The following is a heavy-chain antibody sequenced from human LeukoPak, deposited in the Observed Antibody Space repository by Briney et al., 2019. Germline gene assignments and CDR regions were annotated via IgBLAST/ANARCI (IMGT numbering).Heavy chain of an antibody. CDR2: IIPIFGTA. CDR1: GGTFSSYA. CDR3: ARSRATVRYCSSTSCLSHAFDI. V-gene: IGHV1-69*13. J-gene: IGHJ3*02. Sequence: GASVKVSCKASGGTFSSYAISWVRQAPGQGLEWMGGIIPIFGTANYAQKFQGRVTITADESTSTAYMELSSLRSEDTAVYYCARSRATVRYCSSTSCLSHAFDIWGQGTMVTVSS. D-gene: IGHD2-2*01.